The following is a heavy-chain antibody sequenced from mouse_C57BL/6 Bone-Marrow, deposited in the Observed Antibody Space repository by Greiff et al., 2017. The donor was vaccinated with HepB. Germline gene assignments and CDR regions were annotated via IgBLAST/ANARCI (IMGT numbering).Heavy chain of an antibody. CDR1: GYAFSSSW. D-gene: IGHD2-1*01. CDR2: IYPGDGDT. V-gene: IGHV1-82*01. CDR3: ARRDYGNFYWYFDV. J-gene: IGHJ1*03. Sequence: VQLQHSGPELVKPGASVKISCKASGYAFSSSWMNWVKQRPGKGLEWIGRIYPGDGDTNYNGKFKGKATLTADKSSSTAYMQLSSLTSEDSAVYFCARRDYGNFYWYFDVWGTGTTVTVSS.